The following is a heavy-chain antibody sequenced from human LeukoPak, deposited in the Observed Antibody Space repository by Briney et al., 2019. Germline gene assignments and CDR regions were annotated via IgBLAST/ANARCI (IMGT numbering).Heavy chain of an antibody. CDR3: ARHPGAFDI. CDR2: IFYSGST. J-gene: IGHJ3*02. CDR1: GGSISSSSYY. Sequence: SETLSLTCTVSGGSISSSSYYWGWIRQPPGKGLEWIGYIFYSGSTNYHPSLKSRVTISVDTSKNQFSLKLSSLTAADTAVYYCARHPGAFDIWGQGTMVTVSS. V-gene: IGHV4-39*01.